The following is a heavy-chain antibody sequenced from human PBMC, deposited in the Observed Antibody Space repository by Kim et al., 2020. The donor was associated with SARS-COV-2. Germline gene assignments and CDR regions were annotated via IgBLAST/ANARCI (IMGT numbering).Heavy chain of an antibody. CDR2: IYYSGST. CDR3: ARQEKNYYGWYFDY. J-gene: IGHJ4*02. CDR1: GGSISSYY. Sequence: SETLSLTCTVSGGSISSYYWSWIRQPPGKGLEWIGYIYYSGSTNYNPSLKSRVTISVDTSKNQFSLKLSSVTAADTAVYYCARQEKNYYGWYFDYWGQGTLVTVSS. V-gene: IGHV4-59*08. D-gene: IGHD3-10*01.